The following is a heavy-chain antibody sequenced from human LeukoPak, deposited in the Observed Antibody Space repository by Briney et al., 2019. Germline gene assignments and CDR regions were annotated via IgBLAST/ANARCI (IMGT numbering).Heavy chain of an antibody. CDR3: ATHTPFGAVNAYGFDY. D-gene: IGHD3-3*01. CDR1: GGSFSGYY. CDR2: INHSGST. V-gene: IGHV4-34*01. Sequence: SETLSLTCAVYGGSFSGYYWSWIRQPPGKGLEWIGQINHSGSTNYNPSLKSRVTISVDTSKNQFSLKLSSVTAADTAVYYCATHTPFGAVNAYGFDYWGQGTLVTVSS. J-gene: IGHJ4*02.